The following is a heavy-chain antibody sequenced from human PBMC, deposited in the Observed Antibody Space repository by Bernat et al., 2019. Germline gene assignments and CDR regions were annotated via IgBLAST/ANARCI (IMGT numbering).Heavy chain of an antibody. CDR2: ISSSVNTV. Sequence: EVQLVESGGGLVQPGGSLRLSCTASGFTLSIYELNWVRQAPGKGLEWVSYISSSVNTVYYADSVKGRFSISRDNAKNSLYLQMNSLRVEDTAVYSCARGPGQNWYFDLWGRGTLVTVSS. V-gene: IGHV3-48*03. CDR1: GFTLSIYE. D-gene: IGHD7-27*01. CDR3: ARGPGQNWYFDL. J-gene: IGHJ2*01.